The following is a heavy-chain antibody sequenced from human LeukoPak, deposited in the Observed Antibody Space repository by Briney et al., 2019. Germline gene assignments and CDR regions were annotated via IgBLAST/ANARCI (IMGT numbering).Heavy chain of an antibody. J-gene: IGHJ4*02. D-gene: IGHD3-10*01. V-gene: IGHV4-59*01. CDR1: GGSISSYY. CDR3: ARGRGGSGSYYIDY. CDR2: IYYSGST. Sequence: SETLSLTCTVSGGSISSYYWSWIRQPPGKGLEWIGYIYYSGSTNYNPSLKSRVTISVDTSKNQFSLKLSSVTAADTAVYYCARGRGGSGSYYIDYWGQGTLVTVSS.